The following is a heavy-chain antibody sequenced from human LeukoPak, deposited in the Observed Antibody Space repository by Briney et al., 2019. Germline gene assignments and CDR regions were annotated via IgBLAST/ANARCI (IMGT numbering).Heavy chain of an antibody. CDR3: ARAGYSSLEFAHDY. D-gene: IGHD6-13*01. CDR2: IYYSGST. CDR1: GGSISSYY. J-gene: IGHJ4*02. Sequence: SETLSLTCTVSGGSISSYYWSWIRQPPGKGLEWIGYIYYSGSTNHNPSLKSRVTISVDTSKNQFSLKLSSVTAADTAVYYCARAGYSSLEFAHDYWGQGTLVTVSS. V-gene: IGHV4-59*01.